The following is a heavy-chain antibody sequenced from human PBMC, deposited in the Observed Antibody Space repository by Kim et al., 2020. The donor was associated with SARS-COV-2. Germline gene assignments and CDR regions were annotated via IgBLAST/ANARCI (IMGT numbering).Heavy chain of an antibody. J-gene: IGHJ4*02. CDR1: GFTFSDYY. D-gene: IGHD3-22*01. CDR2: ISSSSYT. CDR3: ARDSGWHYDSSDTYYFDY. Sequence: GGSLRLSCAASGFTFSDYYMSWIRQAPGKGLEWVSYISSSSYTNYADSVKGRFTISRDNAKNSLYLQMNSLRAEDTAVYYCARDSGWHYDSSDTYYFDYWGQGTLVTVSS. V-gene: IGHV3-11*05.